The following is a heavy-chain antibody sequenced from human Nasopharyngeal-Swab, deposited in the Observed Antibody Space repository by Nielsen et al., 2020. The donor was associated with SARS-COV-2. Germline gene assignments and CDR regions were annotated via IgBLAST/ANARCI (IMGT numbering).Heavy chain of an antibody. D-gene: IGHD3-3*01. CDR3: ARQGRFYYYLDV. V-gene: IGHV3-21*01. Sequence: GESLKISCAGSGFTFGSFGMTWVRQAPGKGLEWVSYIGPSSGYIYYAESLKGRFTISRDNGKNSVYLQMNSLRADDTAVYFCARQGRFYYYLDVWGKGTTVTVSS. J-gene: IGHJ6*03. CDR2: IGPSSGYI. CDR1: GFTFGSFG.